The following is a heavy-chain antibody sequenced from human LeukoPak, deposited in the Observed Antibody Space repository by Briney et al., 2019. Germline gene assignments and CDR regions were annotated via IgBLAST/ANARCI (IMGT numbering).Heavy chain of an antibody. V-gene: IGHV1-2*02. D-gene: IGHD1-14*01. J-gene: IGHJ4*02. CDR2: INPNNGGT. Sequence: ASVKVSCKASGYTFTGYYIHWVRQAPGQGLEWMGWINPNNGGTNYARMFQGRVTMTRDTSISTAYMELSRLRSDDTAVYYCATPPSTSSWVYWGQGTLVTVSS. CDR1: GYTFTGYY. CDR3: ATPPSTSSWVY.